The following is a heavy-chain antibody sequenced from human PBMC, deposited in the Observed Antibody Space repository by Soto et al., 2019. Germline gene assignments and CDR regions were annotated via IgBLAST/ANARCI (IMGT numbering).Heavy chain of an antibody. CDR1: GGTFSSYT. D-gene: IGHD6-13*01. Sequence: GASVKVSCKASGGTFSSYTIAWVRQAPGQGLEWMGEIIPLFGTTNYVEKFQGRLTITADASTSTAYVELSSLRSEDTAMYYCARDSIAAAGTDYWGQGTLVTAPQ. CDR2: IIPLFGTT. V-gene: IGHV1-69*13. CDR3: ARDSIAAAGTDY. J-gene: IGHJ4*02.